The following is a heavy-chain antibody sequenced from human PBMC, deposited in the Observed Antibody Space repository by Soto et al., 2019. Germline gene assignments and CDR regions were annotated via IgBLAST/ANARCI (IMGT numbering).Heavy chain of an antibody. Sequence: PAGSLSLSCAASGFTFSSYAMHWVRRAPGKGLEWVAVISYDGSNKYYADSVKGRFTISRDNSKNTLYLQMNSLRAEDTAVYYCARDSGALRYFDYWGQGTLVTVSS. D-gene: IGHD3-10*01. CDR3: ARDSGALRYFDY. V-gene: IGHV3-30-3*01. CDR2: ISYDGSNK. CDR1: GFTFSSYA. J-gene: IGHJ4*02.